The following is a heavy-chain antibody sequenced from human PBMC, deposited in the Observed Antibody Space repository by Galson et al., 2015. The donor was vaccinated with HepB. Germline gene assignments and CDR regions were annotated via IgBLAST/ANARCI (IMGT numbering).Heavy chain of an antibody. V-gene: IGHV5-51*01. CDR1: GYIFTNYW. CDR3: ARRGWGSSFWYFDL. J-gene: IGHJ2*01. CDR2: IYPGDSDT. Sequence: PGESLKISCKASGYIFTNYWIGWVRHMPGKGLEWMGRIYPGDSDTTYSPSFQGQVTISADKSIGTAYLQWNSLKASDTAIYYCARRGWGSSFWYFDLWGHGTLVTVSS. D-gene: IGHD7-27*01.